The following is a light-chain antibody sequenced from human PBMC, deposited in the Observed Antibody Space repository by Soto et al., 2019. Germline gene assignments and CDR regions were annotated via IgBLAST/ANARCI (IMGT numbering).Light chain of an antibody. V-gene: IGLV1-40*01. CDR3: QSYDSSLSGSV. J-gene: IGLJ3*02. CDR2: GNS. CDR1: SSYIGAGYD. Sequence: QSVLTQPPSVSGAPGQRVTISCTGTSSYIGAGYDVHWYQQLPGTAPKLLIYGNSNRPSGVPDRFSGSKSGTPVSLAITGLQAEDEADYYCQSYDSSLSGSVFGGGTKLTVL.